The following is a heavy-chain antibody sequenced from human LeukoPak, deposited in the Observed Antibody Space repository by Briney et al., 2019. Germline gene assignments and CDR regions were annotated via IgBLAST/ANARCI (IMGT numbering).Heavy chain of an antibody. CDR1: GFTLDDYG. CDR2: INWNGGSR. J-gene: IGHJ4*02. CDR3: AKSLGHCSSARCYVYFDY. D-gene: IGHD2-2*01. V-gene: IGHV3-20*04. Sequence: GGSLRLSCAASGFTLDDYGMSWVRQAPGKGLEWVSGINWNGGSRGYADSVKGRFTMSRDNAKNTVYLQMNSLRAEDTAVYYCAKSLGHCSSARCYVYFDYWGQGTRVTVSS.